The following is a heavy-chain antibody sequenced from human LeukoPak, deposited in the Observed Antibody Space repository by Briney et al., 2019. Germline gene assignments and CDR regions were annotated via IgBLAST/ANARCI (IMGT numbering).Heavy chain of an antibody. CDR3: AKDLHSSASCY. Sequence: GGSLRPSCAASGFTFSQNGMHWVRQAPGKGLEWMAFIEYDGSDKYFADSVKGRFTISRDNSKNMLYLQMNSLRAEDTALYYCAKDLHSSASCYWGQGALVTISS. J-gene: IGHJ4*02. CDR2: IEYDGSDK. D-gene: IGHD3-22*01. CDR1: GFTFSQNG. V-gene: IGHV3-30*02.